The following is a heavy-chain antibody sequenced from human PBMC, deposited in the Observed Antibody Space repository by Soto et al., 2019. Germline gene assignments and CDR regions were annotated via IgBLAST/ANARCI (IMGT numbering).Heavy chain of an antibody. D-gene: IGHD6-13*01. CDR1: GFSLSTSGMR. Sequence: SGPTLVNPTQTLTLTCTFSGFSLSTSGMRVSWIRQPPGKPLEWPARIDWDDDKFYSTSLNTRLTISKVTSKNQVVLTMTNMDPVDTATYYCARMKRGAAAGSGMDVWGQGTTVTVSS. CDR3: ARMKRGAAAGSGMDV. V-gene: IGHV2-70*04. J-gene: IGHJ6*02. CDR2: IDWDDDK.